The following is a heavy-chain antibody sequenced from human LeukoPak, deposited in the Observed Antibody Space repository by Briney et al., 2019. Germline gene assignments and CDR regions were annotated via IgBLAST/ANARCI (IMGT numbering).Heavy chain of an antibody. J-gene: IGHJ5*02. CDR3: ARDGEIRFDP. D-gene: IGHD3-3*01. CDR2: IYYSGST. V-gene: IGHV4-59*12. CDR1: GGSISSYY. Sequence: PSETLSLTCTVSGGSISSYYWSWIRQPPGKGLEWIGYIYYSGSTNYNPSLKSRVTMSVDTSKNQFSLKLSSVTAADTAVYYCARDGEIRFDPWGQGTLVTVSS.